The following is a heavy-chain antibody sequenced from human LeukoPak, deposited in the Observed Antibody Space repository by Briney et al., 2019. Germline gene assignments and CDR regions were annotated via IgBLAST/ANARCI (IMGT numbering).Heavy chain of an antibody. Sequence: GGSLRLSCAASGFTFSSYAMHWVRQAPGKGLEWVAVISYDGSKKYYTDSVKGRFTISRDNSKNTLYLQLNSLRAEDTAVYYCAKDKYSGTWYWLDPWGQGTLVTVSS. CDR2: ISYDGSKK. V-gene: IGHV3-30-3*01. CDR3: AKDKYSGTWYWLDP. J-gene: IGHJ5*02. CDR1: GFTFSSYA. D-gene: IGHD5-12*01.